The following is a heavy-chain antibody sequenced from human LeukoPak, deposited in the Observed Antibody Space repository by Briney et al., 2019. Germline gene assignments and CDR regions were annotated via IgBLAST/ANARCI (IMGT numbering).Heavy chain of an antibody. V-gene: IGHV4-61*02. J-gene: IGHJ4*02. CDR1: GGSLSSGSEY. CDR3: ARVTYYYDD. Sequence: SETLSLTCTVSGGSLSSGSEYWSWIRQPAGKGLQRIGRIYTRGSTNYIPSLKSRVTISVDTSKNQFSLKQSSVTAADTAVYYCARVTYYYDDWGQGTLVTVSS. CDR2: IYTRGST.